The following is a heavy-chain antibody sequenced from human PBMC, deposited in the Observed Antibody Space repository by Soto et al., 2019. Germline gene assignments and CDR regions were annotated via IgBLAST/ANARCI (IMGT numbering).Heavy chain of an antibody. CDR2: ISAYNGNT. Sequence: ASVKVSCKASGYTFTSYGISWVRQAPGQGLEWMGWISAYNGNTNYAQKLQGRVTMTTDTSTSTAYMELRSLRSDDTAVYYCARDPQYCSSTSCYTGGLYYYYYGMDVWG. J-gene: IGHJ6*02. D-gene: IGHD2-2*02. CDR1: GYTFTSYG. V-gene: IGHV1-18*04. CDR3: ARDPQYCSSTSCYTGGLYYYYYGMDV.